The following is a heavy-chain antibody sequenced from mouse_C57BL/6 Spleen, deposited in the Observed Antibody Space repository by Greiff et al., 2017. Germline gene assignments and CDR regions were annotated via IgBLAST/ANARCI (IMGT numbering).Heavy chain of an antibody. D-gene: IGHD1-1*01. V-gene: IGHV1-82*01. CDR1: GYAFSSSW. CDR3: ARYYYGSSHWYFDV. Sequence: QVQLQQSGPELVKPGASVKISCKASGYAFSSSWMNWVKQRPGKGLEWIGRIYPGDGDTNYNGKFKGKATLTADKSSSTAYMQLSSLTSEDSAVYLCARYYYGSSHWYFDVWGTGTTVTVSS. J-gene: IGHJ1*03. CDR2: IYPGDGDT.